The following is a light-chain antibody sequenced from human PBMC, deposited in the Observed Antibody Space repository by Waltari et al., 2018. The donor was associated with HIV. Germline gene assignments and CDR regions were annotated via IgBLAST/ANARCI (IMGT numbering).Light chain of an antibody. CDR3: GTWDNSLSVL. CDR2: ENH. V-gene: IGLV1-51*02. J-gene: IGLJ2*01. Sequence: QPVLPQPPSVSAAPRQNVTISCSGTRSYHGNHYVSWYQHLPGTAPKLLINENHKRPSGIPDRFSGSKSGTSATLGITGLQTGDEADYYCGTWDNSLSVLFGGGTKLTVL. CDR1: RSYHGNHY.